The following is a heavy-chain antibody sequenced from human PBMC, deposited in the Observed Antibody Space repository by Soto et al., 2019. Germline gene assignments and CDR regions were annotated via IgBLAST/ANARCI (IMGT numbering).Heavy chain of an antibody. D-gene: IGHD3-22*01. J-gene: IGHJ5*02. CDR3: AKGGYYDSSGFFWFDP. V-gene: IGHV3-23*01. CDR1: GFTFSSYA. CDR2: ISGSGGST. Sequence: GGSLRLSCAASGFTFSSYAMSWVRQAPGKGLEWVSAISGSGGSTYYADSVKGRFTISRDNSKNTLYLQMNSLRAEDTAVYYCAKGGYYDSSGFFWFDPWGQGTLVTVSS.